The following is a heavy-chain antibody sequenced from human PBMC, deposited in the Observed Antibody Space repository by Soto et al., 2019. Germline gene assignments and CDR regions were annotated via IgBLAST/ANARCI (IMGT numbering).Heavy chain of an antibody. V-gene: IGHV3-48*02. Sequence: EVQLVESGGGLVQPGGSLRLSCAASGFTFSIYSMNWVRQAPGKGLEWVSYISSSSTTIYSADSVRGRFTISRDNVKNSLYLQMNSLRDEDTAVYYCARDSEYCSGFSCYYYYGMDVW. CDR2: ISSSSTTI. J-gene: IGHJ6*01. CDR1: GFTFSIYS. CDR3: ARDSEYCSGFSCYYYYGMDV. D-gene: IGHD2-15*01.